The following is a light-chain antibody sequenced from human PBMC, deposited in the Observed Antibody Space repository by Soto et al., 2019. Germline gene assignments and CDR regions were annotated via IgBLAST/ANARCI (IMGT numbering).Light chain of an antibody. V-gene: IGKV4-1*01. CDR1: QSVLYSSNNNNY. CDR2: WAS. J-gene: IGKJ1*01. CDR3: QQYYNLPWT. Sequence: DIVMTQSPDSLAVSLGERATINCRSSQSVLYSSNNNNYLAWYQQKPGQPPKLLIYWASSRESGVPDRFSGSGSETEFTLTISSLQAEDVAVYYCQQYYNLPWTFGQGTKVEIK.